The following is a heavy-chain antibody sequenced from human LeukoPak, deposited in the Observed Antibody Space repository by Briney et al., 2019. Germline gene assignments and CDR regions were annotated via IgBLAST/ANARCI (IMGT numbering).Heavy chain of an antibody. V-gene: IGHV3-30*02. CDR3: AKDPTPIVVVPAALDY. CDR1: GFTFSSYA. Sequence: PGGSLRLSCAASGFTFSSYAMSWVRQAPGKGLEWVAFIRYDGSNKYYADSVKGRFTISRDNSKNTLYLQMNSLRAEDTAVYYCAKDPTPIVVVPAALDYWGQGTLVTVSS. CDR2: IRYDGSNK. J-gene: IGHJ4*02. D-gene: IGHD2-2*01.